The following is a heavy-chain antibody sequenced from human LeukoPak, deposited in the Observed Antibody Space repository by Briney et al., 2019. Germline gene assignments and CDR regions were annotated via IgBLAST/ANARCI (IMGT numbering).Heavy chain of an antibody. CDR2: IYHSGST. Sequence: SQTLSPTCAVSGGSISSGGYSWSWIRPPPGKGLEWIGYIYHSGSTYYNPSLKSRVTISVDRSKNQFSLKLSSVTAADTAVYYCARAYNWFDPWGQGTLVTVSS. CDR3: ARAYNWFDP. J-gene: IGHJ5*02. V-gene: IGHV4-30-2*01. CDR1: GGSISSGGYS.